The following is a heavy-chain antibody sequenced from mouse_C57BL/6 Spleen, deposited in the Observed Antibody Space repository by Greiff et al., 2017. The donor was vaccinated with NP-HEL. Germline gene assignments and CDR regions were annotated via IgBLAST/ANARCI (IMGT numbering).Heavy chain of an antibody. CDR1: GFSFNTYA. V-gene: IGHV10-1*01. J-gene: IGHJ3*01. CDR2: IRSKSNNYAT. CDR3: VRHSFFAD. Sequence: EVQLVESGGGLEQPKGSVKLSCAASGFSFNTYAMNWVRQAPGKGLEWVARIRSKSNNYATYYADSVKDRFTISSDASESMLDLQMNNLKTEDTAMYYCVRHSFFADWGQGTLVTVAA. D-gene: IGHD1-1*01.